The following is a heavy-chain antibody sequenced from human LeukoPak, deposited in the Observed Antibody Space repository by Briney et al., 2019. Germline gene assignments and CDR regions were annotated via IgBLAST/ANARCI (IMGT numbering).Heavy chain of an antibody. Sequence: GGSLRLSCAASGFNFGNQAMHWVRQAPGKGLEWLSVISFDGTNKYYADSVKGRFTISRDNSKSTLYLQMNSLRAEDTAVYYCAKSQTEYGDYLNWFDPWGQGTLVTVSS. D-gene: IGHD4-17*01. V-gene: IGHV3-30*04. CDR2: ISFDGTNK. CDR1: GFNFGNQA. CDR3: AKSQTEYGDYLNWFDP. J-gene: IGHJ5*02.